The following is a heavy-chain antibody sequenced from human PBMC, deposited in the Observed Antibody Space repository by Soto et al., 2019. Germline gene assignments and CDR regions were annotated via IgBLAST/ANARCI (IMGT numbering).Heavy chain of an antibody. D-gene: IGHD5-18*01. J-gene: IGHJ5*02. Sequence: ASLKVSCKASGYTFTSYAMHWVRQAPGHRLEWMGWINAGNGNTKYSQKFQGRVTITRDTSASTAYMELSSLRSEDTAVYYCARDSKAIQLWPPSFDPWGQGTLVTVSS. CDR1: GYTFTSYA. V-gene: IGHV1-3*01. CDR3: ARDSKAIQLWPPSFDP. CDR2: INAGNGNT.